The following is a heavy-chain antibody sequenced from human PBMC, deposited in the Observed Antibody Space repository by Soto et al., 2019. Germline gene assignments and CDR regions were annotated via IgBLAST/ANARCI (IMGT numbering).Heavy chain of an antibody. CDR1: GGSCSDFY. J-gene: IGHJ6*02. V-gene: IGHV4-34*01. Sequence: QVQLQQWGAGLLKPSETLSLTCGVYGGSCSDFYCGWIRQPPGQGLECIGEISHSGSTNYNPSLKSRVTISVDTSKNQFSLKLSSVTAADTAMYYCARGLRASFGVRLSYYYYGMDVWGQGTTVTVSS. CDR3: ARGLRASFGVRLSYYYYGMDV. D-gene: IGHD3-10*01. CDR2: ISHSGST.